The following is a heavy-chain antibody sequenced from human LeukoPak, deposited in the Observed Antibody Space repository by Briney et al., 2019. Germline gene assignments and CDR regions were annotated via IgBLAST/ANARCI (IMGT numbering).Heavy chain of an antibody. CDR1: GFTFSSYG. J-gene: IGHJ4*02. Sequence: GRSLRLSCAASGFTFSSYGMHWVRQAPGKGLEWVAVIWYDGSNKYYADSVKGRFTISRDNSKNTLYLQMNSLRAEDTAVYYCAREVGMATIKGGYFDYWGQGTLVTVSS. D-gene: IGHD5-24*01. CDR2: IWYDGSNK. V-gene: IGHV3-33*01. CDR3: AREVGMATIKGGYFDY.